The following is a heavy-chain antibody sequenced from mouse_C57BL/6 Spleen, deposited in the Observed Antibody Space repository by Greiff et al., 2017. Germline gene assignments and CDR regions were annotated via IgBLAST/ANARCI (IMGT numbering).Heavy chain of an antibody. CDR3: ARELDSYYFDY. Sequence: DVHLVESGPGLVKPSQSLSLTCSVTGYSITSGYYWNWIRQFPGNKLEWMGYISYDGSNNYNPSLKNRISITRDTSKNQFFLKLNSVTTEDTATYYCARELDSYYFDYWGQGTTLTVSS. D-gene: IGHD2-4*01. V-gene: IGHV3-6*01. CDR1: GYSITSGYY. J-gene: IGHJ2*01. CDR2: ISYDGSN.